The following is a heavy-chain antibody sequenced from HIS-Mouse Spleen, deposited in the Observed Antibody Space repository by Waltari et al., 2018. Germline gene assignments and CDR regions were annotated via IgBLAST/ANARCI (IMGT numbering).Heavy chain of an antibody. CDR3: ARVGYSSSWYFDY. Sequence: QVQLVQSGAEVKKPGASVKVSCKASGYTFTGYYTNWVRPAPGQGLEWMGWIKPNSGGTNYAQKFQGRVTMTRETSISTAYRELSRLRSDDTAVYYCARVGYSSSWYFDYWSQGTLVTVSS. J-gene: IGHJ4*02. D-gene: IGHD6-13*01. CDR2: IKPNSGGT. CDR1: GYTFTGYY. V-gene: IGHV1-2*02.